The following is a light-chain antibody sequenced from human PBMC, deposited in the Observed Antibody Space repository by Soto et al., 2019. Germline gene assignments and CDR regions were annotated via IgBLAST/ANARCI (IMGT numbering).Light chain of an antibody. CDR1: SSDVGGYNY. Sequence: QSALTQPASVSGSPGQSNTISCTGTSSDVGGYNYVSWYQRHPGKAPKLMIYDVSNRPTGVSNRFSGSKSGNTASLTISGLQAEDEADYYCSSYTSSSTLYVFGTGTKLTVL. CDR3: SSYTSSSTLYV. J-gene: IGLJ1*01. CDR2: DVS. V-gene: IGLV2-14*01.